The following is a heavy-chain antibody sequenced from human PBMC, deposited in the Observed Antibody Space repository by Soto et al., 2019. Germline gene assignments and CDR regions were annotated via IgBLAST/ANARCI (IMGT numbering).Heavy chain of an antibody. CDR3: AKYSDSSGDYYYGMDV. J-gene: IGHJ6*02. V-gene: IGHV3-23*01. CDR1: GFIFISYA. Sequence: GGSLRLSCAASGFIFISYAMSWVRQAPGKGLEWVSTIRGSDGSTYYADSVKGRFTISRDNSKNTLYLQMNSLRAEDTAVYYCAKYSDSSGDYYYGMDVWGQGTTVTVSS. CDR2: IRGSDGST. D-gene: IGHD6-6*01.